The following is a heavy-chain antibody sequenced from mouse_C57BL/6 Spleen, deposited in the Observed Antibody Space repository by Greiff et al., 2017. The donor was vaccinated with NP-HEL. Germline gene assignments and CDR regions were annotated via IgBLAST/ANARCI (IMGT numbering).Heavy chain of an antibody. V-gene: IGHV1-4*01. CDR2: INPSSGYT. D-gene: IGHD1-1*01. J-gene: IGHJ1*03. Sequence: VQVVESGAELARPGASVKMSCKASGYTFTSYTMHWVKQRPGQGLEWIGYINPSSGYTKYNQKFKDKATLTADKSSSTAYMQLSSLTSEDSAVYYCARAQITTVVAKGYFDVWGTGTTVTVSS. CDR3: ARAQITTVVAKGYFDV. CDR1: GYTFTSYT.